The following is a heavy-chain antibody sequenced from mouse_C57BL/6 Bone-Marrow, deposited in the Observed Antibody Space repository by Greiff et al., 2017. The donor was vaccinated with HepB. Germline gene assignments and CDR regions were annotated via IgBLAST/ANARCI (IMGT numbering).Heavy chain of an antibody. J-gene: IGHJ1*03. D-gene: IGHD2-5*01. CDR1: GYTFTSYW. CDR3: ARDYSNLYWYFDV. Sequence: QVQLQQPGAELVKPGASVKLSCKASGYTFTSYWMQWVKQRPGQGLEWIGEIDPSDSYTNYNQKFKGKATLTVDTSSSTAYMQLSSLTSEDSAVYYCARDYSNLYWYFDVWGTGTTVTVSS. V-gene: IGHV1-50*01. CDR2: IDPSDSYT.